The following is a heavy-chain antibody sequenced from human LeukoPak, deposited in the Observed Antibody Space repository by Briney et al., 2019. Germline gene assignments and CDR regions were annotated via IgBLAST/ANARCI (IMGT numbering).Heavy chain of an antibody. CDR3: ARSAATGTHNWFDP. D-gene: IGHD6-13*01. CDR1: GASINSGSNY. CDR2: IYHSGST. Sequence: PSETLSLTCRVSGASINSGSNYWGWIRQPPGKTLEWIGSIYHSGSTYYNPSLKSRVTISVDTSKNQFSLKLSSVTAADTAVYYCARSAATGTHNWFDPWGQGTLVTVSS. V-gene: IGHV4-39*07. J-gene: IGHJ5*02.